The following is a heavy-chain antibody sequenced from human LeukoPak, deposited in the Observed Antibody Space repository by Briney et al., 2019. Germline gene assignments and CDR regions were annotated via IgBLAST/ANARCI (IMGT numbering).Heavy chain of an antibody. CDR3: ARNSGWFYYYYMDV. V-gene: IGHV1-18*01. J-gene: IGHJ6*03. CDR2: ISAYNGNT. D-gene: IGHD6-19*01. CDR1: GYAFISSG. Sequence: GASVKVSCKASGYAFISSGISWVRQAPGQGLEWMGWISAYNGNTDYAQKLQGRVTMTTDTSTSTAYMELRSLRSDDTAVYYCARNSGWFYYYYMDVWGKGTTVTVSS.